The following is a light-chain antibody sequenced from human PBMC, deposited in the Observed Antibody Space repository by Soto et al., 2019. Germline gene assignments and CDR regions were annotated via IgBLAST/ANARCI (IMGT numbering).Light chain of an antibody. CDR1: SGSVSTSYY. J-gene: IGLJ2*01. Sequence: QAVVTQEPSFSVSPGGTVTLTCGLSSGSVSTSYYPGWYQQTPGQAPRTLIYNTNTRSSGVPDRFSGSILGTKAAFTITGAQADDESDYYCVLFMGSGTWVFGGGTKLTVL. CDR3: VLFMGSGTWV. V-gene: IGLV8-61*01. CDR2: NTN.